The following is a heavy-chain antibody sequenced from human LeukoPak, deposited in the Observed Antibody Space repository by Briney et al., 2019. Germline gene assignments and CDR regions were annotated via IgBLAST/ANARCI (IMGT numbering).Heavy chain of an antibody. CDR3: ARDEREVVPAALYYYYYMDV. D-gene: IGHD2-2*01. J-gene: IGHJ6*03. CDR2: INPNSGGT. Sequence: GASVKVSCKTSRYTFTGYYLHWVRQAPGQGLEWMGWINPNSGGTNYAQKFQGRVTMTRDTSISTAYMELSRLRSDDTAVYYCARDEREVVPAALYYYYYMDVWGKGTTVTVSS. V-gene: IGHV1-2*02. CDR1: RYTFTGYY.